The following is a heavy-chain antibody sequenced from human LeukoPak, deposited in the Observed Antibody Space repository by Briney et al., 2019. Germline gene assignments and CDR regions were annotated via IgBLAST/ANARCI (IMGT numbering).Heavy chain of an antibody. CDR3: ARDFARSYYFDY. CDR2: INDDGSST. J-gene: IGHJ4*02. CDR1: GFTFSSYW. Sequence: GGSLRLSCAASGFTFSSYWMHWVRQAPGKGLVWVSRINDDGSSTSYADSVKGRFTISRDNAKNTLYLQMNSLRAEDTAVYYCARDFARSYYFDYWGQGTLVTVSS. V-gene: IGHV3-74*01. D-gene: IGHD3-16*02.